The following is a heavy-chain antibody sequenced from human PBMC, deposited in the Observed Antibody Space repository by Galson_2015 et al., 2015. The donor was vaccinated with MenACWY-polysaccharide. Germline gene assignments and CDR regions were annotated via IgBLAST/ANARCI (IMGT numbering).Heavy chain of an antibody. J-gene: IGHJ4*02. V-gene: IGHV5-51*03. CDR2: IFPDNSDP. CDR1: GYIFNNYW. CDR3: ARLRGLGGQFYCDF. Sequence: QSGAEVKKPGESLKISCKASGYIFNNYWIGWVRQMPDKGLEWMGRIFPDNSDPRYSPSFQGQVTVSVDKSTSTAYLHLSGLKASDTGMYYCARLRGLGGQFYCDFWGQGILVTVSS. D-gene: IGHD4-23*01.